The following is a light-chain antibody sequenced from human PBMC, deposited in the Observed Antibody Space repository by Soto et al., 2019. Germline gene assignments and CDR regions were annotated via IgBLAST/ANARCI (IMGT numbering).Light chain of an antibody. Sequence: EIVFTQSPGTLSLSPGEXATXSCRASQSVSSSYLAWYQQKPGQAPRLLIYGASTRATGLPARFSGSGSGTDFTLTISRLEPEDFAVFYCQQYGSSITFGQGTRLEIK. J-gene: IGKJ5*01. CDR3: QQYGSSIT. CDR1: QSVSSSY. CDR2: GAS. V-gene: IGKV3-20*01.